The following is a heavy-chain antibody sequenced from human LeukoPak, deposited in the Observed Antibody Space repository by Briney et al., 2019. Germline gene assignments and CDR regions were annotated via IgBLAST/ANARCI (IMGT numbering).Heavy chain of an antibody. J-gene: IGHJ4*02. D-gene: IGHD6-13*01. CDR1: RFTLSSYE. CDR3: ARGEQQLFPFDY. CDR2: ISSSGSTI. V-gene: IGHV3-48*03. Sequence: GGSLRLSCAASRFTLSSYEMNCVRQAPGKGLEWVSYISSSGSTIYYADSVKGRFTISRDNAKNSLYLQMNSLRAEDTAVYYCARGEQQLFPFDYWGQGTQVTVSS.